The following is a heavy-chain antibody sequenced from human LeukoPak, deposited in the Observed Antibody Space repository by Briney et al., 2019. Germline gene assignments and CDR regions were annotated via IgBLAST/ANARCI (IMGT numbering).Heavy chain of an antibody. CDR3: ASEDFGFWSGYYIGY. J-gene: IGHJ4*02. D-gene: IGHD3-3*01. CDR2: IKQDGSEE. V-gene: IGHV3-7*01. CDR1: GFTFSSYW. Sequence: PPGGSLRLSCAASGFTFSSYWMSWVRQAPGKGLEWVANIKQDGSEEYYVDSVKGRFTISRDNAKNSLYLQMNSLRAEDTAVYYCASEDFGFWSGYYIGYWGQGTLVTVSS.